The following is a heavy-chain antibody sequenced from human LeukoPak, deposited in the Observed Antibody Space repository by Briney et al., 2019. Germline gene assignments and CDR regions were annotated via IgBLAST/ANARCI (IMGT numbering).Heavy chain of an antibody. V-gene: IGHV4-59*01. J-gene: IGHJ4*02. CDR1: GGSISSYY. CDR2: IYYSGST. CDR3: ASYIAVAGTIDY. D-gene: IGHD6-19*01. Sequence: SETLSLTCAVYGGSISSYYWSWIRQPPGKGLEWIGYIYYSGSTNYNPSLKSRVTISVDTSKNQFSLKLSSVTAADTAVYYCASYIAVAGTIDYWGQGTLVTVSS.